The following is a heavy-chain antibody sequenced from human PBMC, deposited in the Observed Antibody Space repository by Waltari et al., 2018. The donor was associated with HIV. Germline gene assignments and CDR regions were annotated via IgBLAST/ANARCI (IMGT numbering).Heavy chain of an antibody. CDR3: ARDRNCSGGSCYSGPFDY. V-gene: IGHV4-39*07. CDR2: IYYSGSS. Sequence: QLQLQESGPGLVKPSETLSLTCTVSGGSISSSSYYWGWIRQPPGKGLEWIGSIYYSGSSYYNQSLKSRVTISVDTSKSQFSLKLSSGTAADTALDYCARDRNCSGGSCYSGPFDYWGQGTLVTVSS. CDR1: GGSISSSSYY. D-gene: IGHD2-15*01. J-gene: IGHJ4*02.